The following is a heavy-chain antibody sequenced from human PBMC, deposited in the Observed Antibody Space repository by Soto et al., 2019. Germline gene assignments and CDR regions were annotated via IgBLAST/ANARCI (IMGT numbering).Heavy chain of an antibody. Sequence: GGSLRLSCAASGFIFRSYSMHWVRQAPGKGLEWVSYISRDGDISYYADSVKCRFTTSRDNAKNSLYLQMDSLRLDDTALYYFVRDLLEVVTGFGPWGQGTLVTVSS. J-gene: IGHJ5*02. CDR1: GFIFRSYS. D-gene: IGHD2-15*01. CDR2: ISRDGDIS. CDR3: VRDLLEVVTGFGP. V-gene: IGHV3-21*05.